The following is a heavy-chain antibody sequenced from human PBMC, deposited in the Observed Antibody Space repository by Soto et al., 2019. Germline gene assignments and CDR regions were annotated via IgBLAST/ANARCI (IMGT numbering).Heavy chain of an antibody. J-gene: IGHJ1*01. CDR3: ARAYCSGGSCYSGYFQH. CDR1: GFSLSTSGVG. Sequence: QITLKESGPTLVNPTQTLTLTCTFSGFSLSTSGVGVGWIRQPPGKALEWLALIYWDDDKRYSPSLKSRLTITKDTSKNQVVLTMTNMDPVDTATYYCARAYCSGGSCYSGYFQHWGQGTLVTVSS. CDR2: IYWDDDK. D-gene: IGHD2-15*01. V-gene: IGHV2-5*02.